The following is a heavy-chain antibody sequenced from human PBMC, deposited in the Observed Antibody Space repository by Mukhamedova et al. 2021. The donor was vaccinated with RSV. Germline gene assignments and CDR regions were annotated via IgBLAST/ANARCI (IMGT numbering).Heavy chain of an antibody. CDR2: ISSSSSYI. Sequence: VSSISSSSSYIYYADSVKGRFTISRDNAKNSLYLQMNSLRAEDTAVYYCARDLRGYGRYYFDYWGQGTLVPVSS. CDR3: ARDLRGYGRYYFDY. J-gene: IGHJ4*02. V-gene: IGHV3-21*01. D-gene: IGHD5-18*01.